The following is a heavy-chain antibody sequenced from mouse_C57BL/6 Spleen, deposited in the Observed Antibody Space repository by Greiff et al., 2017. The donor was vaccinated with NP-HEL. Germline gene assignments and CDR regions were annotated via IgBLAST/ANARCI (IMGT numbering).Heavy chain of an antibody. CDR3: ARRGYGNYGFAY. CDR1: GYTFTSYW. CDR2: IYPGSGST. J-gene: IGHJ3*01. D-gene: IGHD2-1*01. Sequence: VQLQQSGAELVKPGASVKMSCKASGYTFTSYWITWVKQRPGQGLEWIGDIYPGSGSTNYNEKFKSKATLTVDTSSSTAYMQLSSLTSEDSAVYYGARRGYGNYGFAYWGQGTLVTVSA. V-gene: IGHV1-55*01.